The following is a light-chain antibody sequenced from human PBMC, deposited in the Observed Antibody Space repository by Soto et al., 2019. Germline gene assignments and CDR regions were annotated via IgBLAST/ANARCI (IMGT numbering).Light chain of an antibody. CDR3: SSYTSTNTRVV. CDR1: NRDVGGYNY. V-gene: IGLV2-14*01. Sequence: QSALTQPASVSGTPGQSIIISCTGTNRDVGGYNYVSWYQQHPGKAPTLVISEVSNRPSGVSNRFSGSKSGNTASLTISGLQAEDGADYYCSSYTSTNTRVVFGGGTKLTVL. J-gene: IGLJ2*01. CDR2: EVS.